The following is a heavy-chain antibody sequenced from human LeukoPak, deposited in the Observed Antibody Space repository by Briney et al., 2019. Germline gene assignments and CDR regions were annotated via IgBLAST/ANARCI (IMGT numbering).Heavy chain of an antibody. Sequence: ASVKVSCKASGYILTVYYMHWVRQAPGQGLEWMGWINPNSGGTNYAQKFQGRVTMTRDTSTSTAYMELSRLRSDDTAVYYCALGRWLQSGYWGQGTLVTVSS. J-gene: IGHJ4*02. CDR2: INPNSGGT. V-gene: IGHV1-2*02. D-gene: IGHD5-24*01. CDR1: GYILTVYY. CDR3: ALGRWLQSGY.